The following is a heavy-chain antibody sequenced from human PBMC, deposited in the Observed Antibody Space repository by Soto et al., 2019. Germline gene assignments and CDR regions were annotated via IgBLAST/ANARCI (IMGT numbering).Heavy chain of an antibody. V-gene: IGHV3-53*01. Sequence: EVLVMESGGGLIQPGGSLTLSCAASGFTVSSNYMVWVRQAPGKGLEWVSVTYSDGNTLYAESVKGRFPISRDDTKNTLFLQMDSLRAEDTAMYYCSRVYGAGSYFSEYWGQGTLVTVSS. CDR3: SRVYGAGSYFSEY. J-gene: IGHJ4*02. CDR1: GFTVSSNY. CDR2: TYSDGNT. D-gene: IGHD3-10*01.